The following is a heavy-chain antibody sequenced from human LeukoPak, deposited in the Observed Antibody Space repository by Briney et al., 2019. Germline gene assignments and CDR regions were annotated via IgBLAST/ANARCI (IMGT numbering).Heavy chain of an antibody. D-gene: IGHD2-21*02. Sequence: PGRSLRLSCAASGFTFSSYGMHWVRQAPGKGLEWVAVISYDGSNKYYADSVKGRFTISRDNSKNTLYLQMNSLRAEDTAVYYCAKARLRAGDPIDYWGQGTLVTDSS. J-gene: IGHJ4*02. V-gene: IGHV3-30*18. CDR2: ISYDGSNK. CDR1: GFTFSSYG. CDR3: AKARLRAGDPIDY.